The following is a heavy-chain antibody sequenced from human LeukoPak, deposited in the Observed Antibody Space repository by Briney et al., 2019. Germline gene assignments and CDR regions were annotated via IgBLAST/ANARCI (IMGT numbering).Heavy chain of an antibody. V-gene: IGHV3-7*01. CDR2: IKQDGSEK. J-gene: IGHJ4*02. D-gene: IGHD3-10*01. CDR1: GFTFSSYW. Sequence: GGSLRLSCAASGFTFSSYWMSWVRQAPGKGLEWVANIKQDGSEKYYVDSVKGRFTISRDNAKNSLYLQMNSLRAEDTAVYYCAKDRNVLLWFGELFIFDYWGQGTLVTVSS. CDR3: AKDRNVLLWFGELFIFDY.